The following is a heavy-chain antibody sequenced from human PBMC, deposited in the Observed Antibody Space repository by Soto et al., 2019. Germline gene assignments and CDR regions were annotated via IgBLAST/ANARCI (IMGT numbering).Heavy chain of an antibody. V-gene: IGHV1-18*01. CDR1: GYTFTSYG. Sequence: QVQLVQSGAEVKKPGASVKVSCKASGYTFTSYGISWVRQAPGQGLEWMGWISAYNGNTNYAQKLQGRVTMTTDTSTSTTYRELRSLRSDDTAVYSCARDRGAYGMDVWGQGTTVTVSS. J-gene: IGHJ6*02. CDR2: ISAYNGNT. CDR3: ARDRGAYGMDV.